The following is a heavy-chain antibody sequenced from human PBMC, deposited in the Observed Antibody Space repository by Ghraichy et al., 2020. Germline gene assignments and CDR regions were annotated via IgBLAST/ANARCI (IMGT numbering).Heavy chain of an antibody. CDR1: GFTFSSYA. V-gene: IGHV3-30*04. Sequence: GGSLRLSCAASGFTFSSYAMHWVRQAPGKGLEWVAVISYDGSNKYYADSVKGRFTISRDNSKNTLYLQMNSLRAEDTAVYYCASDGEAGTFDYWGQGTLVTVSS. CDR3: ASDGEAGTFDY. J-gene: IGHJ4*02. D-gene: IGHD1-7*01. CDR2: ISYDGSNK.